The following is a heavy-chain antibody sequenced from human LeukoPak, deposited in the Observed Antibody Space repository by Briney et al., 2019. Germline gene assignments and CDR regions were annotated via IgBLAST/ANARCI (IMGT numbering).Heavy chain of an antibody. V-gene: IGHV4-34*01. J-gene: IGHJ6*03. D-gene: IGHD3-10*01. CDR2: INHSGST. Sequence: SETLSLTCAVYGGSFSGYYWSCIRQPPGKGLEWIGEINHSGSTNYNPSLKSRVTISVDTSKNQFSLKLSSVTAADTAVYYCARVAGMIYYYYMDVWGKGTTVTVSS. CDR1: GGSFSGYY. CDR3: ARVAGMIYYYYMDV.